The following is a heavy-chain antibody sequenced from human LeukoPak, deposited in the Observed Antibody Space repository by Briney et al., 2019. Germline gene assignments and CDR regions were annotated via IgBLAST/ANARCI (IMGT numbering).Heavy chain of an antibody. V-gene: IGHV4-59*01. CDR2: IYYSGIT. Sequence: PSETLSLTCTVSGATMTNYYWSWIRKPPGKGLEWIGYIYYSGITNYNPSLTSRVSISVDMSKNQFSLKLTSVTAADTAVYYCARGRGYFDPFDPWGQGTLVTVSS. CDR1: GATMTNYY. J-gene: IGHJ5*02. CDR3: ARGRGYFDPFDP. D-gene: IGHD3-9*01.